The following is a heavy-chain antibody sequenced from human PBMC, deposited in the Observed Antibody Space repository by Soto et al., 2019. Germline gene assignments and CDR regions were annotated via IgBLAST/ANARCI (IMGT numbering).Heavy chain of an antibody. Sequence: PGGSLRPSCPASGFTFDDYAMHWVRQPQGKGLEWVSCISWISGSIGYADSVKCRFPISRDNTKNYLYLQKDSLRAEGTDWYYFAKDIGDRVVPAANYYYGMDVWGQGTTVTVSS. V-gene: IGHV3-9*01. CDR2: ISWISGSI. J-gene: IGHJ6*02. D-gene: IGHD2-2*01. CDR3: AKDIGDRVVPAANYYYGMDV. CDR1: GFTFDDYA.